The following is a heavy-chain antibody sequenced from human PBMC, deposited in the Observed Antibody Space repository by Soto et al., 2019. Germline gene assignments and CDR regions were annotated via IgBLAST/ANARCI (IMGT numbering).Heavy chain of an antibody. D-gene: IGHD1-26*01. CDR2: LGFDGGGR. V-gene: IGHV3-33*01. CDR3: AREPVGPDYAMDV. J-gene: IGHJ6*02. Sequence: PGGSLILSCAASGFTFSSYGMHWVRQAPGKGLEWVAVLGFDGGGRYYADSVKGRFTISRDNSKNTLDLQMDSLRVEDPAIYYCAREPVGPDYAMDVWGQGTTVTVSS. CDR1: GFTFSSYG.